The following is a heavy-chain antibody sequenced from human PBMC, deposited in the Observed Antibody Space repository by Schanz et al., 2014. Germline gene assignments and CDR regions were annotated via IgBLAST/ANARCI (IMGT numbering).Heavy chain of an antibody. V-gene: IGHV3-23*04. CDR3: ARDLLVSHYDFWSGNDY. D-gene: IGHD3-3*01. Sequence: VQLVESGGGLVQPGGSLRLSCVASGFTFSSYAMSWVRQTPGKGLEWVSGLTEGGGGTYYTDAVKGRFTISRDNSKNTLYLQMNSLRADDTAVYYCARDLLVSHYDFWSGNDYWGQGILVTVSS. CDR1: GFTFSSYA. J-gene: IGHJ4*02. CDR2: LTEGGGGT.